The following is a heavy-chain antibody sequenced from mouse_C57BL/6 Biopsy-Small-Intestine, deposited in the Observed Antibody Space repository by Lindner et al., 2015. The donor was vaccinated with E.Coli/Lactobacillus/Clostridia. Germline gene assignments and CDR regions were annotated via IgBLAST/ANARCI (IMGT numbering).Heavy chain of an antibody. CDR3: ALIERALDV. CDR2: INPSSGGT. V-gene: IGHV1-53*01. Sequence: SVKVSCKASGYTFTAYYMHWVRQAPGQGLEFLGWINPSSGGTKYAQKFQGRVTMTRDTSISTAYMELSRLKSDDTAIYYCALIERALDVWGQGTQVTVSS. CDR1: GYTFTAYY. J-gene: IGHJ3*01. D-gene: IGHD2-3*01.